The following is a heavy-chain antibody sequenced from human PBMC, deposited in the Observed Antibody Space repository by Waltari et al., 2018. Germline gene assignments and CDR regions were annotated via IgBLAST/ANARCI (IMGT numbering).Heavy chain of an antibody. Sequence: QVQLVQSGAEVNKPGASVRTPCKLSGYHLTDLSVHWVRQAPGKGLEWMGGFDPEDAETIVAQRFQGRVTMTEETSPETAYMELSSLSSEDTAVYFCAAKEAWGNRAFDYWGQGTLVTVSS. V-gene: IGHV1-24*01. J-gene: IGHJ4*02. CDR3: AAKEAWGNRAFDY. CDR1: GYHLTDLS. D-gene: IGHD7-27*01. CDR2: FDPEDAET.